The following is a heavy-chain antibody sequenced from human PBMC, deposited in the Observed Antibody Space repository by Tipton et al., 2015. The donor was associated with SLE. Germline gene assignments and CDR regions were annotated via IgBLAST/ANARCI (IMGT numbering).Heavy chain of an antibody. CDR2: INHTGGT. J-gene: IGHJ3*01. CDR1: GGSFSDYY. D-gene: IGHD1-26*01. CDR3: VRERKYVVRFRELVAPDL. V-gene: IGHV4-34*01. Sequence: LRLSCAVYGGSFSDYYWSWIRQAPGEGLVWIGEINHTGGTNYNPSLESRVAMSVDTSKNQFSLKLSSVTAADTAMYYCVRERKYVVRFRELVAPDLWGQGTAITVSS.